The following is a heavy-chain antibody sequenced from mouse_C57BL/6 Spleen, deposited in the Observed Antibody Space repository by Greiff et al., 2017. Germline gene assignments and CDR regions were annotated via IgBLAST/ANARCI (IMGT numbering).Heavy chain of an antibody. J-gene: IGHJ1*03. CDR3: ARHYSNSWYFDV. Sequence: EVQLQQSGPELVKPGASVKISCKASGYTFTDYYMNWVKQSHGKSLEWIGDINPNNGGTSYNQKFKGKATLTVDKSSSTAYMELRSLTSEDSAVYYCARHYSNSWYFDVWGTGTTVTVSS. V-gene: IGHV1-26*01. CDR2: INPNNGGT. D-gene: IGHD2-5*01. CDR1: GYTFTDYY.